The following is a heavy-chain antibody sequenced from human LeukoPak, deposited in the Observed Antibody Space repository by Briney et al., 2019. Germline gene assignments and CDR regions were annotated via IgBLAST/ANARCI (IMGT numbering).Heavy chain of an antibody. CDR3: ARSFPTPSLDYFDY. CDR1: GFIFDDFT. D-gene: IGHD1-26*01. CDR2: INWDGGSI. J-gene: IGHJ4*02. V-gene: IGHV3-43*01. Sequence: GGSLRLSCVGSGFIFDDFTIHWVRQAPGRGLEWVSLINWDGGSIKYGDSVKGRFTTSRDNSKNSLFLQMNNLRPEDTAVYYCARSFPTPSLDYFDYWGLGTLVTVSS.